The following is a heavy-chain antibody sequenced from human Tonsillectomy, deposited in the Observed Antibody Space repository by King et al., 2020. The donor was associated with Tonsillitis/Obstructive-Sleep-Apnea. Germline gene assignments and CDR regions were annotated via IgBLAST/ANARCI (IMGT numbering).Heavy chain of an antibody. CDR1: GGPISSGSYY. V-gene: IGHV4-39*01. CDR3: ARQVDLEWLLYFDN. J-gene: IGHJ4*02. CDR2: IYHSGST. Sequence: QLQESGPGLVKPSETLSLTCTVFGGPISSGSYYWGWIRQPPGKGLEWIGGIYHSGSTYYNPSLKSRVTISVDTSKNQFSLKLSSVTAAETAVYYCARQVDLEWLLYFDNWGQGTLVTVSS. D-gene: IGHD3-3*01.